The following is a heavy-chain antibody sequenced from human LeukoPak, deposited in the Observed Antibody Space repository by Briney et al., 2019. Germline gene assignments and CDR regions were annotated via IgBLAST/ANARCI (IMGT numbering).Heavy chain of an antibody. D-gene: IGHD3-10*02. V-gene: IGHV3-48*03. CDR3: AELGITMIGGV. J-gene: IGHJ6*04. Sequence: GGSLRLSCAVSGFTFSHYAMNWVRQAPGKGLEWVSYISSSGSTIYYADSVKGRFTISRDNAKNSLYLQMNSLRAEDTAVYYCAELGITMIGGVWGKGTTVTISS. CDR2: ISSSGSTI. CDR1: GFTFSHYA.